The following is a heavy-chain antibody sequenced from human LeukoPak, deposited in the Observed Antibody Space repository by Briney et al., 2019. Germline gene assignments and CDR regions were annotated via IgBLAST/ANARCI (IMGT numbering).Heavy chain of an antibody. D-gene: IGHD3-22*01. Sequence: SETLSLTCAVYGGSFSGYYWSWIRQPPGKGLEWIGTFYHGGSTYYNPSLKSRVTISVDTSKNQFSLKLSSVTAADTAVYYCARDRYYYDSNGYWTRFDPWGQGTLVTVSS. CDR2: FYHGGST. J-gene: IGHJ5*02. CDR1: GGSFSGYY. V-gene: IGHV4-34*01. CDR3: ARDRYYYDSNGYWTRFDP.